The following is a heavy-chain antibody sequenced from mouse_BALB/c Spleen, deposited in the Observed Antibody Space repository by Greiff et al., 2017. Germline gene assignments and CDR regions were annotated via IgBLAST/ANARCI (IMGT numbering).Heavy chain of an antibody. CDR1: GFTFSSYA. D-gene: IGHD2-1*01. Sequence: EVQGVESGGGLVKPGGSLKLSCAASGFTFSSYAMSWVRQTPEKRLEWVASISSGGSTYYPDSVKGRFTISRDNAKNTLYLQMSSLKSEDTAMYYCARHGNYEGFDYWGQGTTLTVSS. CDR3: ARHGNYEGFDY. CDR2: ISSGGST. V-gene: IGHV5-6-5*01. J-gene: IGHJ2*01.